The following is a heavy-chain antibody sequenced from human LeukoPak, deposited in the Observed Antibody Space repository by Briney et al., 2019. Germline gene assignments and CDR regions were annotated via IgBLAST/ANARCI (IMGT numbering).Heavy chain of an antibody. D-gene: IGHD1-26*01. J-gene: IGHJ4*02. CDR1: GFTFRSYH. V-gene: IGHV3-30*02. CDR2: IRFDGSKE. CDR3: ARDVGGSYYFNY. Sequence: GGSLRLSCVASGFTFRSYHMLWVRQAPGKGLEWVAFIRFDGSKEYYADSVKGRFTISRDNSKNTLYLQLNSLRLEDTAVYYCARDVGGSYYFNYWGQGTLVTVSS.